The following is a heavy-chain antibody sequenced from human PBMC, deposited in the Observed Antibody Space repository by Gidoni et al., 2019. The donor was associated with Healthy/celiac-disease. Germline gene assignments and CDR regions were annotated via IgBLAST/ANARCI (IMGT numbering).Heavy chain of an antibody. J-gene: IGHJ4*02. CDR3: ARGGPLDILTGYSTYYFDY. CDR1: GYTFTSYY. V-gene: IGHV1-46*03. CDR2: INPSGGST. Sequence: QVQLVQSGAAVKKPGASVKVSCKASGYTFTSYYMHWVRQAPGQGLEWMGIINPSGGSTSYAQKFQGRVTMTRDTSTSTVYMELSSLRSEDTAVYYCARGGPLDILTGYSTYYFDYWGQGTLVTVSS. D-gene: IGHD3-9*01.